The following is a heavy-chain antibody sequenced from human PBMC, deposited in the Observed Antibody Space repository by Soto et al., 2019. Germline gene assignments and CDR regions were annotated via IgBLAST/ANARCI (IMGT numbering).Heavy chain of an antibody. CDR3: ARHWGGARSLGVGYYYYYMDV. V-gene: IGHV4-39*01. CDR1: GGSISSSSYY. Sequence: HLQLQESGPGLVKPSETLSLTCTVSGGSISSSSYYWGWIRQPPGKGLEWIGSIYYSGSTYYNPSLTCRVTLSVDTSKIQFSLKLSSVTAADPAVYYCARHWGGARSLGVGYYYYYMDVWGKGTTVTVSS. J-gene: IGHJ6*03. CDR2: IYYSGST. D-gene: IGHD6-6*01.